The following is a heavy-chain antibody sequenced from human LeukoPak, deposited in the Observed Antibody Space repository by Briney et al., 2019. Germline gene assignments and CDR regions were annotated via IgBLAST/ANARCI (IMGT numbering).Heavy chain of an antibody. CDR2: INQNGGVK. V-gene: IGHV3-7*03. CDR1: GFTFSSFT. CDR3: TRTVNSASDF. J-gene: IGHJ4*02. Sequence: GGSLRLSCAASGFTFSSFTMHWVRQAPGKGLEWVATINQNGGVKYYVDSVKGRFTISRDNAKTSLFLQMNSLRIDDTAMYYCTRTVNSASDFWGQGTLVTVSS. D-gene: IGHD4-23*01.